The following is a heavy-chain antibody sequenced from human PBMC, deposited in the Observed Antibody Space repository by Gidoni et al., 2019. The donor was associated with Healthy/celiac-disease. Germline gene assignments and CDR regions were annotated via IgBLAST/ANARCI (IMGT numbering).Heavy chain of an antibody. Sequence: EVQLLESGGGLIQPGGSLRLSCSASGFTVNSHYMSWVGQAPGKGLEWVSVIDSGGSTYYADSVKGRFTISRDNSKNTLYLQMNSLRAEDTAVYYCARGYYYDSHAFDIWGQGTMVTVSS. D-gene: IGHD3-22*01. CDR2: IDSGGST. J-gene: IGHJ3*02. CDR3: ARGYYYDSHAFDI. V-gene: IGHV3-53*01. CDR1: GFTVNSHY.